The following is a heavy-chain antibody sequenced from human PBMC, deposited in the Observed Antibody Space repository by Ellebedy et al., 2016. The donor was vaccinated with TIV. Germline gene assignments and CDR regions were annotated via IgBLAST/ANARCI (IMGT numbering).Heavy chain of an antibody. CDR3: ARGLRGYSSPQFDY. CDR2: IYYSGST. D-gene: IGHD6-13*01. J-gene: IGHJ4*02. CDR1: GGSFSGYY. Sequence: MPSETLSLTCAVYGGSFSGYYWSWIRQHPGKGLEWIGYIYYSGSTYYNPSLKSRVTISVDTSKNQFSLKLSSVTAADTAVYYCARGLRGYSSPQFDYWGQGTLVTVSS. V-gene: IGHV4-31*11.